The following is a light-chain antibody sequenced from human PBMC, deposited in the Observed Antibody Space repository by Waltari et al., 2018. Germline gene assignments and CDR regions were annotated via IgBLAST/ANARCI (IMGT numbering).Light chain of an antibody. Sequence: DIQMTQSPSSLSASVGDRVTLTCRASQSISNYLNWYQQKPGKAPNLLIYAASSLPSGVPARFSGSGSGTDFTLTISSLQPEDFATYYCQQSYTTPRTFGQGTKVEIK. CDR1: QSISNY. J-gene: IGKJ1*01. V-gene: IGKV1-39*01. CDR2: AAS. CDR3: QQSYTTPRT.